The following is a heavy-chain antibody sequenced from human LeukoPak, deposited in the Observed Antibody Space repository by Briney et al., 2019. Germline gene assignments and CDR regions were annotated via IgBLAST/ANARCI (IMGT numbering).Heavy chain of an antibody. V-gene: IGHV3-74*01. J-gene: IGHJ4*02. Sequence: GGSLRPSCAASGVTSSNYWTHWVRQVPGKGPVWVSRINSDGTITNYADSVKGRFTISRDNAKNTLYLQMNSLRAEDTAIYYCTRGIAMAGNLAEYWGQGTLVTVSS. CDR3: TRGIAMAGNLAEY. CDR2: INSDGTIT. CDR1: GVTSSNYW. D-gene: IGHD6-19*01.